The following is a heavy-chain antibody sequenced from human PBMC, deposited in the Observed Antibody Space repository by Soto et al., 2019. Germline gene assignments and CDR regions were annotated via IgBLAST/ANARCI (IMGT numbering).Heavy chain of an antibody. J-gene: IGHJ6*02. V-gene: IGHV1-2*02. CDR3: ARDGRFLEWLPPPELYYYYGIDV. Sequence: ASVKVSCKASGYTFTGYYMHWVRQAPGQGLEWMGWINPNSGGTNYAQKFQGRVTMTRDTSISTAYMELSRLRSDDTAVYYCARDGRFLEWLPPPELYYYYGIDVWGQGTTVTVSS. D-gene: IGHD3-3*01. CDR1: GYTFTGYY. CDR2: INPNSGGT.